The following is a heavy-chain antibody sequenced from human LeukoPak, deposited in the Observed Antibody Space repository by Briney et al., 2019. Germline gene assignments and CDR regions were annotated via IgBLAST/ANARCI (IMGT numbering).Heavy chain of an antibody. V-gene: IGHV5-51*01. CDR2: IYPGDSDT. J-gene: IGHJ4*02. CDR3: ASRYCGGGTCYLN. CDR1: GYSFSTYW. D-gene: IGHD2-15*01. Sequence: GESLKISCQGSGYSFSTYWIGWVRQMPGKGLEWMGIIYPGDSDTRYSPSFQGQVTISADKSISTAYLQWSSLKASDTAMYYCASRYCGGGTCYLNWGQGTLVTVSS.